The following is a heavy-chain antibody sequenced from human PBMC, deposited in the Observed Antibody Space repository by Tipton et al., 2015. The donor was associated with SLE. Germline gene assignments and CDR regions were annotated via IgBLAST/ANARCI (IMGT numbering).Heavy chain of an antibody. CDR1: GEALNSYSYY. CDR3: VRVEGAYDQYYFDS. V-gene: IGHV4-61*02. D-gene: IGHD5-12*01. CDR2: VYITGET. Sequence: GEALNSYSYYWGWIRQPAGKGLEWIGRVYITGETDYNPSLESRVTISVDTSKNQFSLKLSSVTVADTAVYYCVRVEGAYDQYYFDSWGQGTLVTVSS. J-gene: IGHJ4*02.